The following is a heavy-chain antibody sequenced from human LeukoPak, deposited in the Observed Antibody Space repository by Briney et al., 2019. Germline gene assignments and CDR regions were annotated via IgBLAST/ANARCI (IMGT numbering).Heavy chain of an antibody. J-gene: IGHJ2*01. CDR1: GFTFSSHW. Sequence: GGSLRLSCAASGFTFSSHWMTWVRQAPGKGLEWVAIIYSGGGTTKYYAESVKDRFTITRDDSRDTLYLQMNSLRAEDTAVYYCVVILVPGGVWHFDLWGRGTLVTVSS. CDR2: IYSGGGTTK. CDR3: VVILVPGGVWHFDL. V-gene: IGHV3-33*03. D-gene: IGHD2-2*01.